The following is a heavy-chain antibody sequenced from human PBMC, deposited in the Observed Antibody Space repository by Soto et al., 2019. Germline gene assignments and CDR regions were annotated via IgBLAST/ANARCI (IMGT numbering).Heavy chain of an antibody. CDR1: GGSISSGDYY. CDR2: IYYSGST. Sequence: SETLSLTCTVSGGSISSGDYYWSWIRQPPGKGLEWIGYIYYSGSTYYNPSLKSRVTISVDTSKNQFSLKLSSVTAADTAVYYCARAGVSLRFLEWLPRNYYYYGMDVWGQGTTVTVSS. V-gene: IGHV4-30-4*01. D-gene: IGHD3-3*01. J-gene: IGHJ6*02. CDR3: ARAGVSLRFLEWLPRNYYYYGMDV.